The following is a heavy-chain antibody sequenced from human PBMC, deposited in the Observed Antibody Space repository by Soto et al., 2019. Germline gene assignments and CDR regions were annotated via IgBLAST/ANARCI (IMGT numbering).Heavy chain of an antibody. D-gene: IGHD6-19*01. CDR2: ISSSSSYT. CDR3: AREVAVAGYYYYYYGMDV. CDR1: GFTFSDYY. V-gene: IGHV3-11*06. J-gene: IGHJ6*02. Sequence: GWSLRLSCAASGFTFSDYYMSWIRQAPGKGLEWVSYISSSSSYTNYADSVKGRFTISRDNAKNSLYLQMNSLRAEDTAVYYCAREVAVAGYYYYYYGMDVWGQGTTVTVSS.